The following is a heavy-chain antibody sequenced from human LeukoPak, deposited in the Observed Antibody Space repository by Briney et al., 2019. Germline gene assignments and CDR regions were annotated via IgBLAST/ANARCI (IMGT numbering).Heavy chain of an antibody. CDR3: ARAPYCNYGSGSCWFDP. CDR2: IYYSGST. CDR1: GGSISSYY. V-gene: IGHV4-59*01. Sequence: KPSETLSLTCTVSGGSISSYYWSWIRQPPGKGLEWIGYIYYSGSTNYNPSLKSRVTISVDTSKNQFSLKLSSVTAADTAVYYCARAPYCNYGSGSCWFDPWGQGTLVTVSS. J-gene: IGHJ5*02. D-gene: IGHD3-10*01.